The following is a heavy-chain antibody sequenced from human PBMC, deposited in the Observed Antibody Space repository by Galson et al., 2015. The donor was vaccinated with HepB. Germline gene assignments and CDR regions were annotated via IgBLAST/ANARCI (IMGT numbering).Heavy chain of an antibody. Sequence: SLRLSCAASGFTFGSYWMSWVRQAPGKGLEWVANIKQDGSEKSCVDSVKGRFTISRDNAKNSLYLQMSSLRAEDTAIYYCARRGGRYYYDTSEYPHAFDYWGQGTLVTVSS. CDR2: IKQDGSEK. J-gene: IGHJ4*02. CDR3: ARRGGRYYYDTSEYPHAFDY. CDR1: GFTFGSYW. D-gene: IGHD3-22*01. V-gene: IGHV3-7*03.